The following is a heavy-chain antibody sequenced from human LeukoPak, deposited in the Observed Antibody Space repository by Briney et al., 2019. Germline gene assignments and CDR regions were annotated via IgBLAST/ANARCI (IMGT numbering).Heavy chain of an antibody. Sequence: GGSLRLSCAASGFTVSSNYMSWVRQAPGKGLVWVSRINTDGSSTTYADSVKGRFTISRDNAKNTLYLQMNSLRPEDTAVYYCAREAGIRAFDIWGQGTMVTVSS. CDR1: GFTVSSNY. J-gene: IGHJ3*02. V-gene: IGHV3-74*01. D-gene: IGHD6-13*01. CDR2: INTDGSST. CDR3: AREAGIRAFDI.